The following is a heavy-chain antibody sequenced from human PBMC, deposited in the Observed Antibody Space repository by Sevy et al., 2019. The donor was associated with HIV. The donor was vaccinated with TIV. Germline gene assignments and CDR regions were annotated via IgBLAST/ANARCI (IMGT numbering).Heavy chain of an antibody. CDR3: ARDIDSSGYSYAFDL. CDR2: ISPSGHAI. Sequence: GGSLRLSCKASGFIFSNYEMNWVRQAPGKGLEWVSYISPSGHAINYAESVKGRFTVSRDNAKNSLYLQMNSLRGDDTALYYCARDIDSSGYSYAFDLWGQGTMVTVSS. CDR1: GFIFSNYE. J-gene: IGHJ3*01. V-gene: IGHV3-48*03. D-gene: IGHD3-22*01.